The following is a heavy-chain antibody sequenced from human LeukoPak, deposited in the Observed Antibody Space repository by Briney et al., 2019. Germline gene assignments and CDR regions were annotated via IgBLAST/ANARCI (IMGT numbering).Heavy chain of an antibody. D-gene: IGHD5-18*01. Sequence: PSETLSLTCTVSGGSTSSYYWSWIRQPPGKVLEWIGYMYYSGSTNYNPSLKSRVTMSVDTSKNQFSLKLSSVTAADTAVYYCARHRSGWLNDAFDIWGQGTMVTVSS. CDR1: GGSTSSYY. J-gene: IGHJ3*02. CDR3: ARHRSGWLNDAFDI. CDR2: MYYSGST. V-gene: IGHV4-59*08.